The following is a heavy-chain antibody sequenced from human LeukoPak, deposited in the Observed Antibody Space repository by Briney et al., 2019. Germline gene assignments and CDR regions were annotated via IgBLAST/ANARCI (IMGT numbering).Heavy chain of an antibody. CDR3: AIGPLSIAHSRDYYNYMDV. Sequence: ASVKVSCKVSGYTLTELSMHWVRQAPGKGGEGMGGFDPEDGETFYAQKFQRRVTMTEETSTDTAYMELSRLTSEDTAVYYCAIGPLSIAHSRDYYNYMDVWGKGTTVTVSS. J-gene: IGHJ6*03. V-gene: IGHV1-24*01. CDR1: GYTLTELS. D-gene: IGHD6-6*01. CDR2: FDPEDGET.